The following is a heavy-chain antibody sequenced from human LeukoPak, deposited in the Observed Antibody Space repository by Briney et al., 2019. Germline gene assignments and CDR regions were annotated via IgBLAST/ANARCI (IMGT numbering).Heavy chain of an antibody. D-gene: IGHD6-19*01. Sequence: ASVKVSCKASGGTFSSYTISWVRQAPGQGLEWMGRIIPILGIANYAQKFQGRVTITTDESTSTAYMELSSLRSEDTAVYYCARGFLAPGLSGWYYVFDYWGQGTLVTVSS. J-gene: IGHJ4*02. CDR2: IIPILGIA. CDR3: ARGFLAPGLSGWYYVFDY. V-gene: IGHV1-69*16. CDR1: GGTFSSYT.